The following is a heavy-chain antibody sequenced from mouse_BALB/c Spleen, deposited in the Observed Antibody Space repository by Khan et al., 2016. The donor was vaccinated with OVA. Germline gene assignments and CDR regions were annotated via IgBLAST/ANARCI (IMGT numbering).Heavy chain of an antibody. CDR1: GFTFSSYA. Sequence: EVELVESGGGLVKPGGSLKLSCAASGFTFSSYAMSWVRQTPEKRLEWVATISSGGSYTYYPDSVKGRFTISRDNAKNTLYLQMSSQRSEDTAMYYCASRITSDYFDYWGQGTTLTVSS. D-gene: IGHD1-1*01. J-gene: IGHJ2*01. V-gene: IGHV5-9-1*01. CDR3: ASRITSDYFDY. CDR2: ISSGGSYT.